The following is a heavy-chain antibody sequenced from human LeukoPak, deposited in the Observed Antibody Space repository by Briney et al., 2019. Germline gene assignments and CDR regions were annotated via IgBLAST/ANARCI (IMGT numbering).Heavy chain of an antibody. J-gene: IGHJ4*02. CDR3: ARGEYYHESSGYPNY. CDR1: GFTFSTYG. Sequence: GGSLRLSCAASGFTFSTYGMHWVRQAPGKGLEWVAVIWHDGRTQFYAESVKGRFAVSRDNSKNTLYLQMNSLRAGDTAVYHCARGEYYHESSGYPNYWGQGTLVTVSS. CDR2: IWHDGRTQ. D-gene: IGHD3-22*01. V-gene: IGHV3-33*01.